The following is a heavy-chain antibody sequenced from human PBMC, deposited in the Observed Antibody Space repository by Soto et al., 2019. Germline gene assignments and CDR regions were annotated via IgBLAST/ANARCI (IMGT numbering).Heavy chain of an antibody. CDR3: ARELGTFDY. CDR1: GFTVSSCW. J-gene: IGHJ4*02. V-gene: IGHV3-48*04. CDR2: ISSSGSTI. Sequence: PGGSLRLSCAASGFTVSSCWMHWVRQAPGKGLEWVSYISSSGSTIYYADSVKGRFTISRDNAKNSLYLQMNSLRAEDTAVYYCARELGTFDYWGQGTLVTVSS. D-gene: IGHD7-27*01.